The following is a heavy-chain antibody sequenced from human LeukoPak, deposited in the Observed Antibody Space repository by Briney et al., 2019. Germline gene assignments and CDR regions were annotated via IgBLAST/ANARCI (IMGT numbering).Heavy chain of an antibody. D-gene: IGHD6-19*01. V-gene: IGHV4-59*01. Sequence: SETLSLTCTVSGGSFSTYHWSWIRQPPGKGLEWIGYIYYSGSTNYNPSLKSRVTISVDTSKNQFSLKLSSVTAADTAVYYCARSSGKSIAVAGTIDYWGQGTLVTVSS. CDR1: GGSFSTYH. CDR3: ARSSGKSIAVAGTIDY. CDR2: IYYSGST. J-gene: IGHJ4*02.